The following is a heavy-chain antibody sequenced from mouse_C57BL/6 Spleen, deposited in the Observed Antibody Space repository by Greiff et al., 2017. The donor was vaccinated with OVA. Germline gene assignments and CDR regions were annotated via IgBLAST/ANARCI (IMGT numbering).Heavy chain of an antibody. Sequence: VQLQESGPELVKPGASVKLSCKASGYTFTSYDINWVKQRPGQGLEWIGWIYPRDGSTKYNEKFKGKATLTVDTSSSTAYMELHSLTSEDSAVYFCARVPYGSSYLYAMDYWGQGTSVTVSS. CDR3: ARVPYGSSYLYAMDY. J-gene: IGHJ4*01. V-gene: IGHV1-85*01. CDR1: GYTFTSYD. D-gene: IGHD1-1*01. CDR2: IYPRDGST.